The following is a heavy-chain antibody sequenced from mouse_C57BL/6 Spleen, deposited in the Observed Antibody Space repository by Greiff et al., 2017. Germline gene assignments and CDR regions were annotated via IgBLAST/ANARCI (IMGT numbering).Heavy chain of an antibody. V-gene: IGHV1-82*01. D-gene: IGHD2-4*01. CDR1: GYAFSSSW. CDR2: IYPGDGDT. Sequence: VQLQESGPELVKPGASVKISCKASGYAFSSSWMNWVKQRPGKGLEWIGRIYPGDGDTNYNGKFKGKATLTADKSSSTAYMQLSSLTSEDSAVYFCAREIDYDYFDYWGQGTTLTVSS. J-gene: IGHJ2*01. CDR3: AREIDYDYFDY.